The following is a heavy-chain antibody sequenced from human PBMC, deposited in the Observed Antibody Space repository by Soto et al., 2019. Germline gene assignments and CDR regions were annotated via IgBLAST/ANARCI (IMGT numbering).Heavy chain of an antibody. CDR2: INHSGST. Sequence: PSETLSLTCAVYGGSFSGYYWSWIRQPPGKGLEWIGEINHSGSTNYNPSLKSRVTISVDTSKNQFSLKLSSVTAADTAVYYCARDRRGYCSGGSCYSGYYYGMDVWGQGTTVT. D-gene: IGHD2-15*01. J-gene: IGHJ6*02. CDR3: ARDRRGYCSGGSCYSGYYYGMDV. V-gene: IGHV4-34*01. CDR1: GGSFSGYY.